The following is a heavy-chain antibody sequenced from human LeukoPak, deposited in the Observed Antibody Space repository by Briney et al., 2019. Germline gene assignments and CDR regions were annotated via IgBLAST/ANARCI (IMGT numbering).Heavy chain of an antibody. D-gene: IGHD3-22*01. V-gene: IGHV4-61*02. CDR3: ATAGRSTMIVDY. Sequence: PSETLSLTCTVSGGSISSGSYYWSWIRQPAGKGLEWIGRIYTSGSTNYTPSLKSRVTISVDTSKNQFSLKLSPVTAADTAVYYCATAGRSTMIVDYWGQGTLVTVSS. J-gene: IGHJ4*02. CDR2: IYTSGST. CDR1: GGSISSGSYY.